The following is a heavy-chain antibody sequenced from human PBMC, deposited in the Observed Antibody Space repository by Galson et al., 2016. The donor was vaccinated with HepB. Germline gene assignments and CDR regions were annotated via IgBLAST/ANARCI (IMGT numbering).Heavy chain of an antibody. J-gene: IGHJ2*01. CDR1: GFTFNTYG. V-gene: IGHV3-74*01. CDR3: VRDGGWSFDL. CDR2: INFAGSTA. Sequence: LRLSCAASGFTFNTYGMHWVRHTPGKGLVWVSRINFAGSTATYADAVKGRFTISRDNAKNTLFLQMHSLRVEDTGVYYCVRDGGWSFDLWGRGTLVTVSS.